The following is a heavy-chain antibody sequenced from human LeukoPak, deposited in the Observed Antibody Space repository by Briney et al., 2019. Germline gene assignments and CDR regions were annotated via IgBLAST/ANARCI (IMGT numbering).Heavy chain of an antibody. CDR3: ARAPAAGTDHFDY. CDR1: GGTFSSYA. D-gene: IGHD6-13*01. CDR2: IIPIFGTA. J-gene: IGHJ4*02. V-gene: IGHV1-69*06. Sequence: SVKVSCKASGGTFSSYAISWVRQAPGQGLEWMGGIIPIFGTANHAQKFQGRVTITADKSTSTAYMELSSLRSEDTAVYYCARAPAAGTDHFDYWGQGTLVTVSS.